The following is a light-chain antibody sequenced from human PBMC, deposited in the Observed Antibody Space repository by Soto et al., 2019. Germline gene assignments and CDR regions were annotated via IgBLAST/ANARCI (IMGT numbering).Light chain of an antibody. CDR3: CSYAVSYILAM. CDR2: DVN. V-gene: IGLV2-11*01. J-gene: IGLJ3*02. CDR1: SSDVGAYKY. Sequence: QSALAQPRSVSGSLGQSVTISCTGTSSDVGAYKYVSWYQQHPGKAPKHMIFDVNKRPSGVPDRFSGSKSDNTASLTISGLQADDEADYYCCSYAVSYILAMFVGGTQLTVL.